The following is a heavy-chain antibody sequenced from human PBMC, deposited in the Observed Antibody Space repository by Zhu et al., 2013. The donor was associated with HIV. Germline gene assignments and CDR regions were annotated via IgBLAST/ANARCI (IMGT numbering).Heavy chain of an antibody. V-gene: IGHV1-2*04. Sequence: QVQLVQSGAEVKKSGASVKVSCKASGYTFIGYYMHWVRQAPGQGLEWMGWINPNTGGTNYAQKFQGWVTMTRDTSISTAYMELSRLRSDDTAVYYCARGLNWNDVLYDYWGQGTLVTVSS. D-gene: IGHD1-1*01. J-gene: IGHJ4*02. CDR3: ARGLNWNDVLYDY. CDR2: INPNTGGT. CDR1: GYTFIGYY.